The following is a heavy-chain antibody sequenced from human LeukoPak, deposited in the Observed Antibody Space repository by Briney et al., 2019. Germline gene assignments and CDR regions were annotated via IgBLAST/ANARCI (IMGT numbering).Heavy chain of an antibody. CDR1: GLTVSSY. J-gene: IGHJ1*01. Sequence: PGGSLRLSCAASGLTVSSYMSWVRQAPGKGLEWVSVIYSGGSIYYADSVKGRFIISRDNSKNTLYLQLGSLRADDMAMYYCATASGSQYAEYFQHWGQGTLVTVSS. CDR3: ATASGSQYAEYFQH. D-gene: IGHD1-26*01. V-gene: IGHV3-66*01. CDR2: IYSGGSI.